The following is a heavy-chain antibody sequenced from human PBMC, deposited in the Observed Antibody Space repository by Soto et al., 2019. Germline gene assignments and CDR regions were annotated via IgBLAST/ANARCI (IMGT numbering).Heavy chain of an antibody. CDR1: GGTFSSYA. V-gene: IGHV1-69*13. J-gene: IGHJ5*02. D-gene: IGHD6-6*01. CDR2: IIPICSTA. CDR3: AREYSSSSGGFDP. Sequence: SVKVSCKASGGTFSSYAISWVRQAPGQGLEWMGGIIPICSTANYAQKFQGRVTITADESTSTAYMELSSLRSEDTAVYYCAREYSSSSGGFDPWGQGTLVTVSS.